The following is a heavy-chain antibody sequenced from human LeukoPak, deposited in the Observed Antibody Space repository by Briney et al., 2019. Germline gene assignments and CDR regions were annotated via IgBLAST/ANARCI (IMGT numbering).Heavy chain of an antibody. CDR1: GGSISSYY. D-gene: IGHD2/OR15-2a*01. Sequence: SETLSLTCTVSGGSISSYYWSWIRQPAGKGLEWIATIHYSGSTYYNPSLKSRVTISVDTSRNLFSLRLSSLTAADTAVYYCARILARQFTSFSDSSPYTYYYMDVWGKGTTVTVSS. CDR3: ARILARQFTSFSDSSPYTYYYMDV. V-gene: IGHV4-4*07. J-gene: IGHJ6*03. CDR2: IHYSGST.